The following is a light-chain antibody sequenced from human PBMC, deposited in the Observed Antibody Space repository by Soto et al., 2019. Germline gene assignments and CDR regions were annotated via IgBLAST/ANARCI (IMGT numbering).Light chain of an antibody. CDR3: SSYTIRSTVV. Sequence: QSALTQPASVSGSPGQSVTISCNGTSNDVGGHKYVSWYQQRPGKAPKLMIYEVTNRPTGVSVRFSASKSGNTASLTISGLQAEDEADYYCSSYTIRSTVVFGGGTKVTVL. CDR1: SNDVGGHKY. CDR2: EVT. V-gene: IGLV2-14*01. J-gene: IGLJ3*02.